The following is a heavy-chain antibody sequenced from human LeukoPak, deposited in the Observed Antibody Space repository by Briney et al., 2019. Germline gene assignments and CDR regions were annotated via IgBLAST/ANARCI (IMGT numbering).Heavy chain of an antibody. CDR1: GYTFTGYY. Sequence: GASVKVSCKASGYTFTGYYMHWVRQAPGRGLEWMGWINPNSGGTNYAQKFQGRVTMTRDTSISTAYMELSRLRSDDTAVYYCARVSGITMIVVVMDFDYWGQGTLVTVSS. J-gene: IGHJ4*02. V-gene: IGHV1-2*02. CDR2: INPNSGGT. CDR3: ARVSGITMIVVVMDFDY. D-gene: IGHD3-22*01.